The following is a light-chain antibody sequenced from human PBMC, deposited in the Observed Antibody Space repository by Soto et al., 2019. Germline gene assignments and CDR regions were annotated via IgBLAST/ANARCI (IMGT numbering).Light chain of an antibody. J-gene: IGKJ1*01. V-gene: IGKV1-5*01. CDR1: QSISSW. CDR2: DAS. CDR3: QQYNSSWT. Sequence: DIQITQSPSTLSASVGDRVTITCRASQSISSWLAWYQQKPGKAPKLLIYDASSLESGVPSRFSGSGSGTVFTLTISSLQPDHFATYYCQQYNSSWTFGQGTKVELK.